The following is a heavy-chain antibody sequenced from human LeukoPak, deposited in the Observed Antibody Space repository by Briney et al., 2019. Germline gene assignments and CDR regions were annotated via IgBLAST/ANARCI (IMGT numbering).Heavy chain of an antibody. CDR2: IYYSKNT. CDR3: VSPRGFSYGYFDY. CDR1: GGSISSSSAY. D-gene: IGHD5-18*01. J-gene: IGHJ4*02. V-gene: IGHV4-39*01. Sequence: SETLTLPCTVSGGSISSSSAYWGWIRQPPGKGLVWIGSIYYSKNTYYNPSLKSRVTISADTSKNQFSLTLGSVSATDTAVYYCVSPRGFSYGYFDYWGQGTLVTVSS.